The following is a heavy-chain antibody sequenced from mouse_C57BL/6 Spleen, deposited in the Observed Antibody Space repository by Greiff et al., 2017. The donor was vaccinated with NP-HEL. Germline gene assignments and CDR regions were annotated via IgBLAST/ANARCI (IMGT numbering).Heavy chain of an antibody. CDR2: IDPENGDT. J-gene: IGHJ4*01. CDR3: TGGYYGSSSYYYAMDY. Sequence: EVQLQQSGAELVRPGASVKLSCTASGFNIKDDYLHWVKQRPEQGLEWIGWIDPENGDTEYASKFQGKATITADPSSNTAYLQLSSLTSEDTAVYYCTGGYYGSSSYYYAMDYWGQGTSVTVSS. D-gene: IGHD1-1*01. V-gene: IGHV14-4*01. CDR1: GFNIKDDY.